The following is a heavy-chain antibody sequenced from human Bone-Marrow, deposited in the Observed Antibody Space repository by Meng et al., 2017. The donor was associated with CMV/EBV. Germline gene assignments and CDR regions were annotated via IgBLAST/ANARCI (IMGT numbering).Heavy chain of an antibody. Sequence: GESLKISCAASGFTFSSYAMSWVRQAPGKGLEWVSAISGSGGSTYCADSVKGRFTISRDNSKNTLYLQMNSLRAEDTAVYYCATGGIAALDYWGQGTLVTVSS. D-gene: IGHD6-13*01. CDR2: ISGSGGST. J-gene: IGHJ4*02. CDR1: GFTFSSYA. CDR3: ATGGIAALDY. V-gene: IGHV3-23*01.